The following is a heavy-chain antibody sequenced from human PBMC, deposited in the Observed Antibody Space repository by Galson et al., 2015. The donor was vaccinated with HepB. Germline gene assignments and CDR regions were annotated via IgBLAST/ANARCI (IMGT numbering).Heavy chain of an antibody. J-gene: IGHJ3*02. V-gene: IGHV1-8*01. CDR1: GYTFTSYD. D-gene: IGHD3-22*01. Sequence: SVKVSCKASGYTFTSYDINWVRQATGQGLEWMGWMNPNSGNTGYAQKFQGRVTMTRNTSISTAYMELSSLRSEDTAVYYCARDPGEIVVATSIGAFDIWGQGTMVTVSS. CDR3: ARDPGEIVVATSIGAFDI. CDR2: MNPNSGNT.